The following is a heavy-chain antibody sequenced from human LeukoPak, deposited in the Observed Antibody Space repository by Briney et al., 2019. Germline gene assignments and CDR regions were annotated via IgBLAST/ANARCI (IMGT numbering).Heavy chain of an antibody. J-gene: IGHJ4*02. V-gene: IGHV3-53*01. D-gene: IGHD3-10*01. CDR2: IYSGGNT. Sequence: PGGSLRLSCAASGFTVSSNYMSWVRQAPGKGLEWVSIIYSGGNTYYADSVKGRFTISRDNSKNTLYLQMNSLRAEDTAVYHCRAYASGSPIIRWGFWGQGALVTVSS. CDR1: GFTVSSNY. CDR3: RAYASGSPIIRWGF.